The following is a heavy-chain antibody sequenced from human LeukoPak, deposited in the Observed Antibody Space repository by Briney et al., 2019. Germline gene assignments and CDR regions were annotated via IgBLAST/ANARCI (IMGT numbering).Heavy chain of an antibody. CDR1: GGAFSTSV. V-gene: IGHV1-69*13. J-gene: IGHJ4*02. D-gene: IGHD4-17*01. CDR3: ARAMSYGDDLDY. Sequence: GASVKVSCKTSGGAFSTSVISWVRQAPGQGLEWMGGIIPIYDLPNYAQKFQGRVTITADESTSTAYLELSSLRSEDTAVYYCARAMSYGDDLDYWGQGTLVTVSS. CDR2: IIPIYDLP.